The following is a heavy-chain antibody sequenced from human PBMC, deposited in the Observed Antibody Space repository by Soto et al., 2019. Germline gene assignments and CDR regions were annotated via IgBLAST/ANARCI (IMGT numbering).Heavy chain of an antibody. CDR3: ARDRVAASGTGAFDI. CDR1: EFTFSSYN. Sequence: GGSLRLSCAASEFTFSSYNMIWVRQAPGKGLEWVSSISSSSSYIYYADSVKGRFTISRDNAKNSLYLQMNSLRVEDTAVYYCARDRVAASGTGAFDIWGQGTMVTVSS. CDR2: ISSSSSYI. J-gene: IGHJ3*02. D-gene: IGHD6-13*01. V-gene: IGHV3-21*01.